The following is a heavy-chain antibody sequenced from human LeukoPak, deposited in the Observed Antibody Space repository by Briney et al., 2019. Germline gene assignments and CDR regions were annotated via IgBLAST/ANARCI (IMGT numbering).Heavy chain of an antibody. Sequence: PGGSLRLSCAASGFTVSSNYMSWVRQAPGKGLEWVSAIYSGGSTYYADSVKGRFTISRDNSKNTLYLQMNSLRAEDTAVYYCARDLGGSYYYGMDVWGQGTTVTVSS. CDR1: GFTVSSNY. CDR2: IYSGGST. J-gene: IGHJ6*02. D-gene: IGHD1-26*01. CDR3: ARDLGGSYYYGMDV. V-gene: IGHV3-66*01.